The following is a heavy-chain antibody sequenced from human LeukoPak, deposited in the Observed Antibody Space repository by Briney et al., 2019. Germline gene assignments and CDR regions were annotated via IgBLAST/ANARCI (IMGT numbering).Heavy chain of an antibody. CDR2: ISSSSSHI. CDR1: GFTFSTYN. J-gene: IGHJ3*02. D-gene: IGHD1-14*01. Sequence: GGSLRLSCAASGFTFSTYNMIWVRQAPGKGLEWVSSISSSSSHIYYADSVKGRFTISRDNAKNSLYLQMNSLRAEDTAVYYCAREPGKIWGQGTMVTVSS. CDR3: AREPGKI. V-gene: IGHV3-21*01.